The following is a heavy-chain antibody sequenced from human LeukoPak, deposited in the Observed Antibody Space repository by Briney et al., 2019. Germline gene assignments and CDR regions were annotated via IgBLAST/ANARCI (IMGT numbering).Heavy chain of an antibody. Sequence: GGSLRLSCAASGFTFSIYGMHWVRQAPGKGLEWVAFIRYDGSNKYYADSVKGRFTISRDNSKNTLYLQMNSLRAEDTAVYYCAKDRGYYYGSGSYSDYWGQGTLVTVSS. CDR1: GFTFSIYG. D-gene: IGHD3-10*01. CDR3: AKDRGYYYGSGSYSDY. J-gene: IGHJ4*02. V-gene: IGHV3-30*02. CDR2: IRYDGSNK.